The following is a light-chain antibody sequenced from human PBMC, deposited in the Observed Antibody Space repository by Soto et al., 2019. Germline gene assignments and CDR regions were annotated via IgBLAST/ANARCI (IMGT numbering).Light chain of an antibody. CDR2: DAS. Sequence: DIQMTQSPSSLSASVGDRVTITCQESQNINNYLNWYQQKPGRAPKLLIYDASNLEAGVPSRFRASGSGTDFTFTISRLQPEDIATYYCQQYENLPTFGQGTRLEIK. V-gene: IGKV1-33*01. CDR3: QQYENLPT. CDR1: QNINNY. J-gene: IGKJ5*01.